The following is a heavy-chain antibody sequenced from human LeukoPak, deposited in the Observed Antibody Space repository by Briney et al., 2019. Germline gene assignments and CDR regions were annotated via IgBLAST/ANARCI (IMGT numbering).Heavy chain of an antibody. J-gene: IGHJ4*02. CDR1: GFTFSSYS. Sequence: GGSLRLSCAASGFTFSSYSMNWVRQAPGKGLEWVSSISSSSSYIYYADSVKGRFTISRDNAKNSLYLQMNSLRAEDTAVYYCARGETYYDFWSGFGPSDYWGQGTLVTVSS. D-gene: IGHD3-3*01. CDR3: ARGETYYDFWSGFGPSDY. CDR2: ISSSSSYI. V-gene: IGHV3-21*01.